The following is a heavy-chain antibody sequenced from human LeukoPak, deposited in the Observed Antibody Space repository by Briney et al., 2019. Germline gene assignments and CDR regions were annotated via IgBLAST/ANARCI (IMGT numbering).Heavy chain of an antibody. CDR1: GGSFSTYY. Sequence: SETLSLTCSVSGGSFSTYYWSWIRQPPGKGLEWIGYIHYRGSSNYNPSLKNRVTISIDTSKNQFSLKLRSVTAADTAVYYCASARLYGSGKYPFDYWGQGTLVTVSS. CDR2: IHYRGSS. CDR3: ASARLYGSGKYPFDY. D-gene: IGHD3-10*01. J-gene: IGHJ4*02. V-gene: IGHV4-59*01.